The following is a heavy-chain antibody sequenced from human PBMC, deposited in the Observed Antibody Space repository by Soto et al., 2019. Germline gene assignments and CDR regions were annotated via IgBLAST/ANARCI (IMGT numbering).Heavy chain of an antibody. CDR3: ARGYYGHSDS. J-gene: IGHJ6*02. D-gene: IGHD3-10*01. V-gene: IGHV1-46*01. CDR2: INPSGDST. Sequence: ASVKVSCKASGYTFSSYYMHWVRQAPGQGLEWMGVINPSGDSTTYAQKFQGRVTMTKDTSISTAYMELSSLRSEDTAVHYCARGYYGHSDSWGQGTTVIFYS. CDR1: GYTFSSYY.